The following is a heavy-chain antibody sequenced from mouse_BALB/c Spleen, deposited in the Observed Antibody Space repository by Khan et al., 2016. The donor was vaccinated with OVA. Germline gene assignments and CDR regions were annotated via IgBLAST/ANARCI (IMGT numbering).Heavy chain of an antibody. J-gene: IGHJ4*01. CDR3: TRLVDY. CDR2: INSGGST. CDR1: GFTFSSYA. Sequence: EVQLVESGGGLVKPGGSLKLSCAASGFTFSSYAVSWIRQTPEKRLEWVASINSGGSTYYPDSVKGRFTISRDDARNILYLQMSSLRSEDTARYYCTRLVDYWGQGTSVTVSS. V-gene: IGHV5-6-5*01.